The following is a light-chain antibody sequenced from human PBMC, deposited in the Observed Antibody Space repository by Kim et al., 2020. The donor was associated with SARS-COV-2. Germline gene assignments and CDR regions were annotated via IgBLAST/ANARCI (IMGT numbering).Light chain of an antibody. CDR1: SLRSYY. CDR3: NSRDISGPAV. Sequence: SSELTQDPAVSVALGQTVRITCQGDSLRSYYASWYQQKPGQAPVLVIYGKNNRPSGIPDRFSGSSSGNTASLTITGAQAEDEADYYCNSRDISGPAVFGG. V-gene: IGLV3-19*01. J-gene: IGLJ2*01. CDR2: GKN.